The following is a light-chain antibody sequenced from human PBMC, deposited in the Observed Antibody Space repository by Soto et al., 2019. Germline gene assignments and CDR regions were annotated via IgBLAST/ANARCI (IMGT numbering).Light chain of an antibody. J-gene: IGLJ2*01. CDR3: YSAADNNLDVV. V-gene: IGLV3-27*01. CDR1: VLAKKY. Sequence: YELTQPSSVSVSPGQTARITCSGDVLAKKYARWFQQKPGQAPVLVIYKDSERPSGIPERFSGSSSGTTVTLTISGAQVEDEADYYCYSAADNNLDVVFGGGTKVTVL. CDR2: KDS.